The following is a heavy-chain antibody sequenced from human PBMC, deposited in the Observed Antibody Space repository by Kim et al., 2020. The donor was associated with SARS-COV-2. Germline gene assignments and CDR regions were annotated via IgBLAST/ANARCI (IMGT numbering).Heavy chain of an antibody. J-gene: IGHJ4*02. CDR3: AHIAAAHFDY. CDR2: ST. Sequence: STNHSPALKTRATISVETSKNQYSLKLSSVTAADTAVYYCAHIAAAHFDYWGQGTLVTVSS. D-gene: IGHD6-13*01. V-gene: IGHV4-34*04.